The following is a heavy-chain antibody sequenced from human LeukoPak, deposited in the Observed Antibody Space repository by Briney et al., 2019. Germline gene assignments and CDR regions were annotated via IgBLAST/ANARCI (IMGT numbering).Heavy chain of an antibody. CDR2: IYSGGST. V-gene: IGHV3-66*01. Sequence: GGSLRLSCAASGFTFSNYAMTWVRQAPGKGLEWVSVIYSGGSTYYADSVKGRFTISRDNSKNTLYLQMNSLRAEDTAVYYCARDRGPSSYYGMDVWGQGTTVTVSS. D-gene: IGHD3-10*01. J-gene: IGHJ6*02. CDR1: GFTFSNYA. CDR3: ARDRGPSSYYGMDV.